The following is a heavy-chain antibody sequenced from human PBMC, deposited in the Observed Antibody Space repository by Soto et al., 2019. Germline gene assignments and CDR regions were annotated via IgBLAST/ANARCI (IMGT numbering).Heavy chain of an antibody. V-gene: IGHV1-3*01. CDR3: ARGASMVRGVILDAFDI. CDR1: GYTFTSYA. D-gene: IGHD3-10*01. Sequence: QVQLVQSGAEVKKPGASVKVSCKASGYTFTSYAMHWVRQAPGQRLEWMGWINAGNGNTKYSQKFQGRVTITRDTSAGTAYMELSSLRSEGTAVYYCARGASMVRGVILDAFDIWGQGTMVTVSS. J-gene: IGHJ3*02. CDR2: INAGNGNT.